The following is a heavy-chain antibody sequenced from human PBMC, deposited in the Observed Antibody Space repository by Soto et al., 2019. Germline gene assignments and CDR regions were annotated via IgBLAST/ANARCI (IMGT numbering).Heavy chain of an antibody. V-gene: IGHV3-48*03. J-gene: IGHJ4*02. Sequence: GGSLRLSCAASGFTFSSYEMTWVSQAPVKGLVWGSYMSSSGSTIYYSDSVKCRFTISRDNAKNSLYLQMNSLRAEDTAVYYCGRGHGYISGWYLAPPTAIDYWGQGTLVTVSS. D-gene: IGHD6-19*01. CDR2: MSSSGSTI. CDR1: GFTFSSYE. CDR3: GRGHGYISGWYLAPPTAIDY.